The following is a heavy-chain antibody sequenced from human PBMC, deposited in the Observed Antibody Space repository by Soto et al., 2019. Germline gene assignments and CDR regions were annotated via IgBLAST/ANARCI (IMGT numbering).Heavy chain of an antibody. CDR3: ATVATHSYNWIDP. V-gene: IGHV3-74*01. CDR1: GFTFNSYW. CDR2: INADGSTT. J-gene: IGHJ5*02. Sequence: EVQLVESGGGLVQQGGSLRLSCAASGFTFNSYWMHWVRQAPGKGLVWVSRINADGSTTTYADSVKGRFTISRDNAKNTLYLQMNSLRAEDTAVYFCATVATHSYNWIDPWGQGTLVTISS. D-gene: IGHD1-1*01.